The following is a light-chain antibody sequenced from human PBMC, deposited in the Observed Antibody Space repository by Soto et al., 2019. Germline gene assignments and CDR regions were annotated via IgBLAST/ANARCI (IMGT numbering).Light chain of an antibody. CDR2: DVS. J-gene: IGLJ1*01. Sequence: QSVLNQPASVSGSPGQSITISCTGTSSDVGAYNYVSWYQQHPGKAPKLMIYDVSNRPSGVSNRFSGSKSGNTASLSISGLQAEDEADYYCSSHTNISPYVFGTGTKVTVL. V-gene: IGLV2-14*01. CDR3: SSHTNISPYV. CDR1: SSDVGAYNY.